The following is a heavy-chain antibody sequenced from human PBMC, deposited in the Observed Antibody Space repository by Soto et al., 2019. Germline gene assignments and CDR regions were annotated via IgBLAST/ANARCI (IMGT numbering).Heavy chain of an antibody. J-gene: IGHJ5*02. Sequence: QVQLQQWGAGLLKPSETLSLTCGVYGGSFGVYYWSWLRQSPGKGWEWIGEIRHNGNTYFNPSLQSRVTMSVDRSKKQFSLNLYSVTVADTAVYYCARRDDSSDYCFDPWGQGTLVTVSS. CDR1: GGSFGVYY. V-gene: IGHV4-34*01. CDR3: ARRDDSSDYCFDP. CDR2: IRHNGNT. D-gene: IGHD3-22*01.